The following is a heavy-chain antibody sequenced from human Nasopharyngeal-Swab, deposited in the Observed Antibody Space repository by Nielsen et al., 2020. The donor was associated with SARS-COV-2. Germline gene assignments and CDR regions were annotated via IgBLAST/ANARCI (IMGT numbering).Heavy chain of an antibody. CDR3: ARDTYYDFWSGYYRLTYGAFDI. CDR2: IWYDGSNK. V-gene: IGHV3-33*01. D-gene: IGHD3-3*01. Sequence: GESLKISCAASGFTFSSYGMHWVRQAPGKGLEWVAVIWYDGSNKYYADSVKGRFTISRDNSKNTLYLQMNSLRAEDTAVYYCARDTYYDFWSGYYRLTYGAFDIWSQGTMVTVSS. CDR1: GFTFSSYG. J-gene: IGHJ3*02.